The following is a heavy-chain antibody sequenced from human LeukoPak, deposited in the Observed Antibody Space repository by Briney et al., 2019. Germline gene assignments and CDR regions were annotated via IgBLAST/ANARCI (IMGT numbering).Heavy chain of an antibody. Sequence: GGSLRLSCAASGFTFSSFWMHWVRQAPGKGLVWVSRINTDGSSTSYADSVKGRSTISRDNAKNTLYLQMNSLRAEDTAVYYCAKERDWFDPWGQGTLVTVSS. CDR3: AKERDWFDP. CDR1: GFTFSSFW. V-gene: IGHV3-74*01. CDR2: INTDGSST. J-gene: IGHJ5*02.